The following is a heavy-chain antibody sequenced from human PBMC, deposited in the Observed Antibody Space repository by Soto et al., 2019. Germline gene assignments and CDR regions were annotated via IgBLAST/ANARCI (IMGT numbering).Heavy chain of an antibody. CDR2: IYYSGST. V-gene: IGHV4-39*01. Sequence: PXXTLSLPCTVSGGSISSSSYYWGSIRQPPGKGLEWIGSIYYSGSTYYNPSLKSRVTISVDTSKNQFSLKLSSVTAPDTAVYYCARTPVVAAPRVAFDIWGQGTMVTVSS. D-gene: IGHD2-15*01. CDR1: GGSISSSSYY. J-gene: IGHJ3*02. CDR3: ARTPVVAAPRVAFDI.